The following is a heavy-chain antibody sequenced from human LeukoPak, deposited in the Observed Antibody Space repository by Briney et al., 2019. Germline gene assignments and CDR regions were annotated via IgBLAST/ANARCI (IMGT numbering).Heavy chain of an antibody. CDR1: GYTLTELS. Sequence: ASVKVSCKVSGYTLTELSMHWVRQAPGKGLEWMRGFDPEDGETIYAQKFQGRVTMTEDTSTDTAYMELSSLRSEDTAVYYCATIPIRLGELSFPPSFDYWGQGTLVTVSS. J-gene: IGHJ4*02. V-gene: IGHV1-24*01. D-gene: IGHD3-16*02. CDR3: ATIPIRLGELSFPPSFDY. CDR2: FDPEDGET.